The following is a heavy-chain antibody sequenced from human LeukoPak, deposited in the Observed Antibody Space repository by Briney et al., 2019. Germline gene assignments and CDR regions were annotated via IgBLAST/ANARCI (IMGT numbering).Heavy chain of an antibody. CDR1: GGSIGSGSYY. J-gene: IGHJ4*02. CDR2: IYTSGST. Sequence: PSETLSLTCTVSGGSIGSGSYYWSWIRQPAGKGLEWIGRIYTSGSTNYNPSLKSRVTISVDTSKNQFSLKLSSVTAADTAVYYCARDFRVPYYYDSSGRCAAYWGQGTLVTVSS. V-gene: IGHV4-61*02. D-gene: IGHD3-22*01. CDR3: ARDFRVPYYYDSSGRCAAY.